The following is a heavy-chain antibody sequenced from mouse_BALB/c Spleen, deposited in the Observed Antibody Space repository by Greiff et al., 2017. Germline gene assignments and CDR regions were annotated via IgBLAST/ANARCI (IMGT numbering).Heavy chain of an antibody. CDR3: ARAVRRRDYYAMDY. D-gene: IGHD2-14*01. Sequence: EVKLVESGGGLVQPGGSLKLSCAASGFTFSSYGMSWVRQTPDKRLELVATINSNGGSTYYPDSVKGRFTISRDNAKNTLYLQMSSLKSEDTAMYYCARAVRRRDYYAMDYWGQGTSVTVSS. CDR2: INSNGGST. V-gene: IGHV5-6-3*01. CDR1: GFTFSSYG. J-gene: IGHJ4*01.